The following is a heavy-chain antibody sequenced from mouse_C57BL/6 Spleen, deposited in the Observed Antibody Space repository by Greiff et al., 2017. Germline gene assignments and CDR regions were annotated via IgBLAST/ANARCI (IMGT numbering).Heavy chain of an antibody. CDR3: TMDYYGSSPYFDY. J-gene: IGHJ2*01. D-gene: IGHD1-1*01. V-gene: IGHV14-1*01. Sequence: EVQLVESGAELVRPGASVKLSCTASGFNIKDYYMHWVKQRPEQGLEWIGRIDPEDGDTEYAPKFQCKATMTADTSSNTAYLQLSSLTSDDTAVYYVTMDYYGSSPYFDYWGQGTTLTVSS. CDR1: GFNIKDYY. CDR2: IDPEDGDT.